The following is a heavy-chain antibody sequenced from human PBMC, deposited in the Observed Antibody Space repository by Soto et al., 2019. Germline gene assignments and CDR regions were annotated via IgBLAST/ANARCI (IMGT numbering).Heavy chain of an antibody. V-gene: IGHV4-39*01. CDR2: VYYSGST. CDR1: GGSISSSSYY. D-gene: IGHD2-2*01. Sequence: SETLSLTCTVSGGSISSSSYYWGWIRQPPGKGLEWIGSVYYSGSTYYNPSLKSRVTISEDTSKKQFSLHLNSVTAADTAVYYCARQVVPAAMSYNYYYMDVWGKGTTVTVSS. J-gene: IGHJ6*03. CDR3: ARQVVPAAMSYNYYYMDV.